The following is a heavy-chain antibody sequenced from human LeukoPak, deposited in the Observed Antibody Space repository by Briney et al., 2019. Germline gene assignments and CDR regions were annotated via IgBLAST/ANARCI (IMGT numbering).Heavy chain of an antibody. CDR2: MNPKSGNT. CDR1: GYTFSSDD. V-gene: IGHV1-8*02. CDR3: ATWPYYYDSSGYYYQPGFDY. J-gene: IGHJ4*02. Sequence: ASVKVSCKASGYTFSSDDINWVRQAPGQGLEWMGWMNPKSGNTGYAQKFQGRVTMTRDTSISTAYMELSRLRSDDTAVYYCATWPYYYDSSGYYYQPGFDYWGQGTLVTVSS. D-gene: IGHD3-22*01.